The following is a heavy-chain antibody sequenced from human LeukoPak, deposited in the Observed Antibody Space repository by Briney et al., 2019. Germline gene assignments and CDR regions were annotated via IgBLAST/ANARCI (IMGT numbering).Heavy chain of an antibody. V-gene: IGHV4-59*08. CDR3: ARGSSSWYSGFDY. CDR2: IYYSGST. D-gene: IGHD6-13*01. Sequence: SETLSLTCTVSGGSISSYYWSWIRQPPGKGLEWIGYIYYSGSTNYNPSLKSRVTISVDTSKNQFSLKLSSVTAADTAVYYCARGSSSWYSGFDYWGQGTLVTVSS. J-gene: IGHJ4*02. CDR1: GGSISSYY.